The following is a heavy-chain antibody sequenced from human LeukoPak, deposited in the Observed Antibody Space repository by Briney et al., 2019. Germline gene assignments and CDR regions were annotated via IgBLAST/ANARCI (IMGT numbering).Heavy chain of an antibody. V-gene: IGHV3-23*01. CDR3: AKHGEAYADSKTDY. CDR1: GFTFSNYP. D-gene: IGHD4-17*01. Sequence: PGGSLRLSCAASGFTFSNYPMRWVPQATGKGLEGVSAISDSGRSTYYADSVKGRFTISRDNSKNTLYLQMNSLRAEDTAVYYCAKHGEAYADSKTDYWGQGTLVTVSS. CDR2: ISDSGRST. J-gene: IGHJ4*02.